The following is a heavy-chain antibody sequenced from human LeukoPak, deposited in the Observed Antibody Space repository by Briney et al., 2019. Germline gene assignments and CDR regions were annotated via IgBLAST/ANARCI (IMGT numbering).Heavy chain of an antibody. D-gene: IGHD6-19*01. CDR2: ISSSSYI. Sequence: GGSLRLSCAASGFTFSSYSMNWVRQAPGKGLEWVSSISSSSYIYYADSVKGRFTISRDNAKNSLYLQMNSLRAEDTAVYYCARGTLAVAGPPDYWGQGTLVTVSS. CDR3: ARGTLAVAGPPDY. J-gene: IGHJ4*02. V-gene: IGHV3-21*01. CDR1: GFTFSSYS.